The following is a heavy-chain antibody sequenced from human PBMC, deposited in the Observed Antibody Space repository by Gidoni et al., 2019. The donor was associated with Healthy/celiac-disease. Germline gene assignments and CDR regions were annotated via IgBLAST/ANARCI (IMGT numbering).Heavy chain of an antibody. CDR3: ASASPYSWFDP. CDR2: IYYSGRT. D-gene: IGHD2-21*01. J-gene: IGHJ5*02. CDR1: GGSISSSSYY. Sequence: QLQLQESGPGLVKPSETLSLTCTVSGGSISSSSYYWGWIRQPPGKVLAWIGSIYYSGRTYYNPSLKSRVTISVDTSKNQFSLKLSSVTAADTAVYYCASASPYSWFDPWGQGTLVTVSS. V-gene: IGHV4-39*01.